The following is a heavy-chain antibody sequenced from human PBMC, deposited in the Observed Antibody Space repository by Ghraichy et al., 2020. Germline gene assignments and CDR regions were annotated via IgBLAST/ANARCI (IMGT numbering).Heavy chain of an antibody. CDR1: GGSFSGYY. Sequence: ESLNISCAVYGGSFSGYYWSWIRQPPGKGLEWIGEINHSGSTNYNPSLKSRVTISVDTSKNQFSLKLSSVTAADTAVYYCARGGRQQLVKYWFDPWGQGTLVTVSS. V-gene: IGHV4-34*01. D-gene: IGHD6-13*01. J-gene: IGHJ5*02. CDR2: INHSGST. CDR3: ARGGRQQLVKYWFDP.